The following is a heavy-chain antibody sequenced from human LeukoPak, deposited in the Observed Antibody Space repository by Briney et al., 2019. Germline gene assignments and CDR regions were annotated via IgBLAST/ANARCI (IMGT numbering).Heavy chain of an antibody. CDR3: AREWGIELARWFDP. D-gene: IGHD6-13*01. CDR2: IYTSGST. V-gene: IGHV4-61*02. Sequence: SQTLSLTCTVSGGSISSGSYYWSWIRQPAGKGLEWIGRIYTSGSTNYNPSLKSRVTISVDTSKNQFSLKLSSVTAADTAVYYCAREWGIELARWFDPWGQGTLVTVSS. CDR1: GGSISSGSYY. J-gene: IGHJ5*02.